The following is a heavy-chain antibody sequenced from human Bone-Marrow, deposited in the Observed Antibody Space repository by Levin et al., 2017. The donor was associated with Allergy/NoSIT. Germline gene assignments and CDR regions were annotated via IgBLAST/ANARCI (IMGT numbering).Heavy chain of an antibody. J-gene: IGHJ4*02. CDR1: GYTFTSYD. CDR2: MNPNSGNT. CDR3: ARGHYSRRTFGLPGCSTSCYAVDY. V-gene: IGHV1-8*01. Sequence: ASVKVSCKASGYTFTSYDINWVRQATGQGLEWMGWMNPNSGNTGYAQKFQGRVTMTRNTSISTAYMELSSLRSEDTAVYYCARGHYSRRTFGLPGCSTSCYAVDYWGQGTLVTVSS. D-gene: IGHD2-2*01.